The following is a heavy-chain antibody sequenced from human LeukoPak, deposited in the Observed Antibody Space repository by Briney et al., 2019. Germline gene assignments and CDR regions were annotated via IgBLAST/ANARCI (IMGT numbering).Heavy chain of an antibody. D-gene: IGHD5-24*01. Sequence: SETLSLTCTVSGGSISSSSYYWGWIRQPPGKGLEWIGSIYYSGSTYYNPSLKSRVTISVDTSKNQFSLKLSSVTAADTAVYYCARHIGEMATMPLDYWGQGTLVTVSS. CDR2: IYYSGST. CDR3: ARHIGEMATMPLDY. V-gene: IGHV4-39*01. J-gene: IGHJ4*02. CDR1: GGSISSSSYY.